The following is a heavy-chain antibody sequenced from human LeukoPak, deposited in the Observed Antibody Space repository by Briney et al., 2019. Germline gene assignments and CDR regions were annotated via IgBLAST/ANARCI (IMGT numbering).Heavy chain of an antibody. J-gene: IGHJ6*02. V-gene: IGHV3-7*01. CDR3: ARFQPWGYSYGYSGYYYYYYGMDV. CDR1: GFTFSSYI. Sequence: GGSLRLSCAASGFTFSSYIMSWVRQAPGKGLEWVANIKQDGSEKYYVDSVKGRFTISRDNAKNSLYLQMNSLRAEDTAVYYCARFQPWGYSYGYSGYYYYYYGMDVWGQGTRVPVSS. D-gene: IGHD5-18*01. CDR2: IKQDGSEK.